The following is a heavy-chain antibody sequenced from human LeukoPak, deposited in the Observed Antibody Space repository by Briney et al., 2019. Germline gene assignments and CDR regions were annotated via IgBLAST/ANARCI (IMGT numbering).Heavy chain of an antibody. V-gene: IGHV3-74*01. Sequence: PGGSLRLSCAASGFTFSSYWMHWVRQAPGKGLVWVSRINSDGSSTNYADSVKGRFTISRDNAKNTLYLQMNSLRAEDTAVYYCATSPLFSSGWYEYYYYYYYMDVWGKGTTVTISS. CDR1: GFTFSSYW. D-gene: IGHD6-19*01. CDR2: INSDGSST. CDR3: ATSPLFSSGWYEYYYYYYYMDV. J-gene: IGHJ6*03.